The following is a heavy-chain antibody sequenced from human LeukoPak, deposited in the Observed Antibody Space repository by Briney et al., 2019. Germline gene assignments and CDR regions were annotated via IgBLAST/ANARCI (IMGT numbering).Heavy chain of an antibody. CDR2: ISGSGGST. Sequence: PGGSLRLSCAASGFTFSSYAMSWVRQAPGKGLEWVSAISGSGGSTYYADSVKGRFTISRDNSRNTLYLQMNSLRAEDTAVYYCARDAARYGSGWYYDFWGQGTLVTVS. V-gene: IGHV3-23*01. CDR1: GFTFSSYA. D-gene: IGHD6-19*01. J-gene: IGHJ4*02. CDR3: ARDAARYGSGWYYDF.